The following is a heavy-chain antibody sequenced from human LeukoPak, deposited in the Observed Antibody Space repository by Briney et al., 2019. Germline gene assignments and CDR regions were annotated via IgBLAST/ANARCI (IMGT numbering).Heavy chain of an antibody. CDR3: VRELYNYGMDV. CDR2: ISNDGSPE. V-gene: IGHV3-30-3*01. Sequence: GGSLRLSCAASGFSFSTYSMHWVGKAPGKGLEWVMAISNDGSPEYYADSVKGRFTISRDNSKNTLYLQMNSLRPEDTAVFYCVRELYNYGMDVWGQGTTVTVSS. CDR1: GFSFSTYS. J-gene: IGHJ6*02.